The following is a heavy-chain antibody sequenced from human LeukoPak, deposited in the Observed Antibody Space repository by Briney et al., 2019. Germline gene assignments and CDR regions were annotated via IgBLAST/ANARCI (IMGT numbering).Heavy chain of an antibody. CDR3: ARDPYSSGGYGAFDM. J-gene: IGHJ3*02. D-gene: IGHD2-15*01. Sequence: GGSLRLSCAGSGFNFRSFWMTWVRQTPGKGLEWVANINQDGSLQEYVASVKGRFTISRDNAKNSLFLPTDSLAAEDTAVYYCARDPYSSGGYGAFDMWGQGTMVTVSS. CDR1: GFNFRSFW. V-gene: IGHV3-7*01. CDR2: INQDGSLQ.